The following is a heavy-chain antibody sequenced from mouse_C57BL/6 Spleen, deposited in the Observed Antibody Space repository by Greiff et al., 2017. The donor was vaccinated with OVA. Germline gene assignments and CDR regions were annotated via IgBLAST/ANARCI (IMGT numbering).Heavy chain of an antibody. CDR1: GYSFTGYY. CDR2: INPSTGGT. J-gene: IGHJ2*01. V-gene: IGHV1-42*01. D-gene: IGHD1-1*01. CDR3: ARSGTTVVATSFDY. Sequence: EVQLQQSGPELVKPGASVKISCKASGYSFTGYYMNWVKQSPEKSLEWIGEINPSTGGTTYNQKFKAKATLTVDKSSSTAYMQLKSLTSEDSAVYYCARSGTTVVATSFDYWGQGTTLTVSS.